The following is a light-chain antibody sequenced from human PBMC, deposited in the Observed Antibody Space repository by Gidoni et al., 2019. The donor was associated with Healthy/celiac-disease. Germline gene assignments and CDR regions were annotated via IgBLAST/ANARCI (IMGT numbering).Light chain of an antibody. CDR2: GAS. Sequence: PLERATLSCRASQSVSSNLAWYQQKPGQAPRLLIYGASTRATGIPARFSGSGSGTEFTLTISSLQSEDFAVYYCQQYNNWHPLTFGGGTKVEIK. CDR1: QSVSSN. J-gene: IGKJ4*01. CDR3: QQYNNWHPLT. V-gene: IGKV3-15*01.